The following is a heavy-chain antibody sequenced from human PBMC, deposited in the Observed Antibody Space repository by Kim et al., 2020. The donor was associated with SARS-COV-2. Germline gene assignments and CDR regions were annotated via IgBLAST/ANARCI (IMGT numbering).Heavy chain of an antibody. CDR1: GFTFTSYA. Sequence: GGSLRLSCAASGFTFTSYAINWVRQAPGKGLEWVSSTTGSGGRTYYAHSVKGRFTISRDNSRNTLYLQMNNLRPGDTAVYYCAKGQVASGIVTTYFDSWGQGTLVTVAS. D-gene: IGHD6-19*01. CDR2: TTGSGGRT. V-gene: IGHV3-23*01. CDR3: AKGQVASGIVTTYFDS. J-gene: IGHJ4*02.